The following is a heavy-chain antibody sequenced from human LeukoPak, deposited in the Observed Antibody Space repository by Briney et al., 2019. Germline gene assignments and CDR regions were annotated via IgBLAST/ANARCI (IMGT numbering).Heavy chain of an antibody. CDR1: GGSISSYY. Sequence: SETLSLTCTVSGGSISSYYWSWIRQPPGKGLEWIGEINHSGSTNYNPSLKSRVTISVDTSKNQFSLKLSSVTAADTAVYYCARGVITIFGVVIHYYYYMDVWGKGTTVTVSS. V-gene: IGHV4-34*01. J-gene: IGHJ6*03. CDR3: ARGVITIFGVVIHYYYYMDV. D-gene: IGHD3-3*01. CDR2: INHSGST.